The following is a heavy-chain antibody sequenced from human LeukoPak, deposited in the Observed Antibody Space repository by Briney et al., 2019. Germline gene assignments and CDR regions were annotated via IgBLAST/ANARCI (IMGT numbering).Heavy chain of an antibody. J-gene: IGHJ5*02. D-gene: IGHD2-2*01. Sequence: SETLSLTCTVSGGSISSHYWSWIRQPPGKGLEWIGYIYYSGSTNYNPSLKSRVTISVDTSKNQFSLRLSSVTAADTAVYYCARDVSADPYNWFDPRGQGTLVTVS. CDR2: IYYSGST. CDR3: ARDVSADPYNWFDP. CDR1: GGSISSHY. V-gene: IGHV4-59*11.